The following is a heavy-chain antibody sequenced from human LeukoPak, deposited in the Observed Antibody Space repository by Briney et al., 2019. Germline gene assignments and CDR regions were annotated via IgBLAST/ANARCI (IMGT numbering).Heavy chain of an antibody. Sequence: ASVKLSCKASRHSFTSYDINWARQATGQGLEWMGWMNAHTGATGYAQKFQGRVTMTRDTSISTAYMELSSLRSEDTDIYYCARRNSWYDSWGQGTLVTVLS. CDR3: ARRNSWYDS. D-gene: IGHD4-11*01. CDR2: MNAHTGAT. J-gene: IGHJ5*01. CDR1: RHSFTSYD. V-gene: IGHV1-8*01.